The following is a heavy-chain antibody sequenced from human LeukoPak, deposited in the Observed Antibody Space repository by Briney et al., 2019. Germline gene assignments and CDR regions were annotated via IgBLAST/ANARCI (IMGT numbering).Heavy chain of an antibody. Sequence: SETLSLTCTVSGGSISSYYWSWIRQPPGKGLEWIGEINHSGSTNYNPSLKSRVTISVDTSKNQFSLKLSSVTAADTAVYYCARQLSSSRFDPWGQGTLVTVSS. CDR3: ARQLSSSRFDP. D-gene: IGHD6-13*01. V-gene: IGHV4-34*01. CDR2: INHSGST. CDR1: GGSISSYY. J-gene: IGHJ5*02.